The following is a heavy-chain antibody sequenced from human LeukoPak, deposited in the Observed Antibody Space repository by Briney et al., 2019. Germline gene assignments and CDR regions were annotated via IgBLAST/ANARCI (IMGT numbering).Heavy chain of an antibody. J-gene: IGHJ4*02. CDR3: ARRYYYDSGGYSQELDS. V-gene: IGHV3-74*01. Sequence: GGSLRLSWAASGFSFSSCWMHWVRQAPGKGLVCVSRINSDGSSTTYADSVKGRFTISRENAKNTLYLQMNSLRAEDTAVYYCARRYYYDSGGYSQELDSWGQGTLVTVSS. CDR2: INSDGSST. CDR1: GFSFSSCW. D-gene: IGHD3-22*01.